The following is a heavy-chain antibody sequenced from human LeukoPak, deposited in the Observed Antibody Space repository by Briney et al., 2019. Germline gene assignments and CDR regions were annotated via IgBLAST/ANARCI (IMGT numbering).Heavy chain of an antibody. CDR2: ISGSGGGT. J-gene: IGHJ6*03. CDR1: GFTFNSYA. D-gene: IGHD5-12*01. CDR3: ARDPGGAATITSYYYYMDV. V-gene: IGHV3-23*01. Sequence: GGSLRLSCGASGFTFNSYAVSWVRQAPGRGLEWVSAISGSGGGTYYADSVKGRFTISRDNSKNTLYLRMNSLRAEDTAVYYCARDPGGAATITSYYYYMDVWGKGTTVTVSS.